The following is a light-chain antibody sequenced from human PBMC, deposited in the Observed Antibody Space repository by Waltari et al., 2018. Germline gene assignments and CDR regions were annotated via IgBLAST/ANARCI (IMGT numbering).Light chain of an antibody. CDR2: AAS. CDR1: QSIGPF. CDR3: QQSFSTPYT. V-gene: IGKV1-39*01. J-gene: IGKJ2*01. Sequence: DIQMTQSPSSLSASVGDRVTISCRASQSIGPFLNWYQHKSGEASKLLIFAASSLHSGVPFRFSGSGSGTDFTLTISSLRPEDFATYSCQQSFSTPYTFGQGTKLEIK.